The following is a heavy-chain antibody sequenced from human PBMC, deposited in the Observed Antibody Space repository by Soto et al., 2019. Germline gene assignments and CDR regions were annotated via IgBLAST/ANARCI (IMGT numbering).Heavy chain of an antibody. J-gene: IGHJ6*02. V-gene: IGHV3-49*04. CDR1: GFIFGDYA. CDR3: ARRSGKLRFLEWPLYYGMDV. Sequence: PGGSLRLSCTSSGFIFGDYAMSWVRQAPGKGLEWVGFIRSEDYGGTTEYGASVKGRFTISRDDSKSVAYLQMSSLRSEDTAVYYCARRSGKLRFLEWPLYYGMDVWGQGTTVTVSS. D-gene: IGHD3-3*01. CDR2: IRSEDYGGTT.